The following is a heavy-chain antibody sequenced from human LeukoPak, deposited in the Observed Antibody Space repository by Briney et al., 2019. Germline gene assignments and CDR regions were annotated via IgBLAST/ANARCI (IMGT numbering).Heavy chain of an antibody. V-gene: IGHV1-2*07. D-gene: IGHD6-19*01. J-gene: IGHJ4*02. CDR3: ARERIVAGTGTFDS. CDR1: GYTFTGYY. CDR2: INPNSGGT. Sequence: GASVKVSCKASGYTFTGYYMHWVRQAPGQGLEWMGGINPNSGGTNYAHKFHGRATMTRETSSNTVYMELKSLTSDGRDVYSCARERIVAGTGTFDSWGQGTLVTVSS.